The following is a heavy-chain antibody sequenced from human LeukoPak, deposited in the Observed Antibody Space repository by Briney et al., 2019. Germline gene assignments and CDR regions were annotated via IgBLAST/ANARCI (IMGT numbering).Heavy chain of an antibody. Sequence: SETLSLTCSVSGGSISSYYWSWIRQPPGKGLEWIGYIYYSGSTNYNPSLKSRVTISVDTSKNQFSLKLSSVTAADTAVYYCARAPLPHLAYCGGDCYYYFDYWGREPWSPSPQ. CDR1: GGSISSYY. CDR3: ARAPLPHLAYCGGDCYYYFDY. J-gene: IGHJ4*02. D-gene: IGHD2-21*02. V-gene: IGHV4-59*01. CDR2: IYYSGST.